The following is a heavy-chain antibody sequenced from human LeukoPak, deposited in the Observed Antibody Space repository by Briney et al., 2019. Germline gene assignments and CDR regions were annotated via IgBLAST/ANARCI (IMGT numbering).Heavy chain of an antibody. CDR1: GGSMSSGSYY. CDR2: IYTSGST. V-gene: IGHV4-61*02. J-gene: IGHJ2*01. D-gene: IGHD3-22*01. CDR3: AREKYYYDSSGYSPYWYFDL. Sequence: SETLSLTCTVSGGSMSSGSYYWSWIRPPAGKGLEWIGRIYTSGSTNYNPSLKSRVTISVDTSKNQFSLELSSVTAADTAVYYCAREKYYYDSSGYSPYWYFDLWGRGTLLTVSS.